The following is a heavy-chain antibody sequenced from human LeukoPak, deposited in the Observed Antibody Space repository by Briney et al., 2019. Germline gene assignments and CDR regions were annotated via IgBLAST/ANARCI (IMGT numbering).Heavy chain of an antibody. CDR1: AGSISSGDYY. Sequence: PSQTLSLTCTVSAGSISSGDYYWSWIRQPPGKGLEWIGYTYYSGSTYYNPSLKNRASISVDTSKNQFSLNLSSVTAADTAVYYCARPYYYDSRIDPWGQGTLVTVSS. CDR2: TYYSGST. CDR3: ARPYYYDSRIDP. D-gene: IGHD3-22*01. J-gene: IGHJ5*02. V-gene: IGHV4-30-4*01.